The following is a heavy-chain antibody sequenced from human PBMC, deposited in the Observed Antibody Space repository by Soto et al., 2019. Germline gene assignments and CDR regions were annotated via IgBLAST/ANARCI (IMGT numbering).Heavy chain of an antibody. Sequence: PVESLKISWMCPGYSFTTYWIAWVRQMPGKGLELMVIIYPGDSDTRYSPSFQGQVTISADKSITTAYLRWSNLKASDTAIYYCARLPRATNYCHYGLDXWGRGTLVTVS. CDR1: GYSFTTYW. D-gene: IGHD5-12*01. V-gene: IGHV5-51*01. J-gene: IGHJ6*02. CDR2: IYPGDSDT. CDR3: ARLPRATNYCHYGLDX.